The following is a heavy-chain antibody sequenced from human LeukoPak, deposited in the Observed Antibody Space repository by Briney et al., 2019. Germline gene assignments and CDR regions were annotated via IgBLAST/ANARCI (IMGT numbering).Heavy chain of an antibody. J-gene: IGHJ4*02. CDR2: IKQDGSDK. D-gene: IGHD6-13*01. V-gene: IGHV3-7*01. Sequence: GGSLRLSCEVSGFTFSSYWMNWVRQAPGKGLEWVANIKQDGSDKYYVDSVKGRFTISRDNAKNSLYLQMNSLRAEDTAVYYCAIIPRAAAGPSARSPFHYWGQGTLVTVSS. CDR1: GFTFSSYW. CDR3: AIIPRAAAGPSARSPFHY.